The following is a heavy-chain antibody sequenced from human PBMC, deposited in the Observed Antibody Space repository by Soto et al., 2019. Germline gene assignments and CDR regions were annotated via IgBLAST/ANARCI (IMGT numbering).Heavy chain of an antibody. CDR1: GGSISSYY. Sequence: SETLSLTCTVSGGSISSYYWSWIRQPPGKGLEWIGYIYYSGSTNYNPSLKSRVTISVDTSKNQFSLKLSSVTAADTAVYYCARGGDIVVVPAAFNDAFDIWGQGTMVTVSS. CDR2: IYYSGST. CDR3: ARGGDIVVVPAAFNDAFDI. D-gene: IGHD2-2*01. J-gene: IGHJ3*02. V-gene: IGHV4-59*01.